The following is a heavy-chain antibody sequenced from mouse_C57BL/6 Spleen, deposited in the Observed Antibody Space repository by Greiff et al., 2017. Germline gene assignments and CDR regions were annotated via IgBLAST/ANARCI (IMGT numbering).Heavy chain of an antibody. Sequence: EVQLQQSGPELVKPGASVKISCKASGYTFTDYYMNWVKQSHGKSLEWIGDINPNNGGTSYNQKFKGKATLTVDKSSSTAYMELRSLTSEDSAVYYCARSWDEDYWGQGTTLTVSS. V-gene: IGHV1-26*01. D-gene: IGHD4-1*01. CDR1: GYTFTDYY. CDR2: INPNNGGT. CDR3: ARSWDEDY. J-gene: IGHJ2*01.